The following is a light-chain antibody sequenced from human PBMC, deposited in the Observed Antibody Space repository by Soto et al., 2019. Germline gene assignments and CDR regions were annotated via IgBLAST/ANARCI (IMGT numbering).Light chain of an antibody. J-gene: IGKJ5*01. CDR3: QQSYSTPLIT. CDR2: GAS. CDR1: HSFSSSY. Sequence: EIVLTQSPVTLSLSPGERATLSCRASHSFSSSYLAWYQQKSGQAPRLLIYGASSRATGIPDRFSGSGSGTDFTLTISSLQPEDFATYYCQQSYSTPLITFGQGTRLEIK. V-gene: IGKV3-20*01.